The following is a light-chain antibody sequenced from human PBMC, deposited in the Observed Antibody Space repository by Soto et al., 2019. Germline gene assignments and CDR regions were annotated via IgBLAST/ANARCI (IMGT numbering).Light chain of an antibody. J-gene: IGKJ5*01. CDR2: DAS. CDR3: QHSMNWTLT. V-gene: IGKV3-11*01. CDR1: QSVSSY. Sequence: EIVLTQVPATLSLSPGERCPLSWMASQSVSSYLLWYQQKPGQTPRLLIYDASNRATGIPARFSGSGSETDFTLTISSLEPEDFAVYYCQHSMNWTLTVGPGTRLEIK.